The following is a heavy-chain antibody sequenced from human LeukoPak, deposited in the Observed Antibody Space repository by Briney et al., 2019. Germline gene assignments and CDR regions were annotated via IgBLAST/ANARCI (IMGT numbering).Heavy chain of an antibody. CDR2: IYSGGIT. CDR1: GFTVSGNY. V-gene: IGHV3-66*01. J-gene: IGHJ4*02. Sequence: GGSLRLSCAASGFTVSGNYMTWVRQAPGKGLECISVIYSGGITYYADSVRGRFTISRDYSKITLYLQMNSLRAEDTAVYYCAAGGEAAPGNYFDYWGQGTLVTVSS. CDR3: AAGGEAAPGNYFDY. D-gene: IGHD6-13*01.